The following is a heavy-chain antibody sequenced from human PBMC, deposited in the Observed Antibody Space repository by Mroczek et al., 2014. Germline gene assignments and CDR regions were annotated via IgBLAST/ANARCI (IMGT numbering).Heavy chain of an antibody. D-gene: IGHD3-10*01. CDR2: INHSGST. CDR1: GGSFSGYY. V-gene: IGHV4-34*01. Sequence: QVQLQQWGAGLLKPSETLSLTCAVYGGSFSGYYWSWIRQPPGKGLEWIGEINHSGSTNYNPSLKSRVTISVDTSKNQFSLKLSSVTAADTAVYYCARGITMVRGVIVVPTKRVRYGMDVWGQGTTVTVSS. CDR3: ARGITMVRGVIVVPTKRVRYGMDV. J-gene: IGHJ6*02.